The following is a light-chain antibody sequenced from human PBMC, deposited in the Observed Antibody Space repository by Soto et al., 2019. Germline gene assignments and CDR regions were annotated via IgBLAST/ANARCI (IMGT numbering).Light chain of an antibody. V-gene: IGKV3D-15*01. CDR3: QQYHNLWS. CDR1: QSAGNF. J-gene: IGKJ1*01. Sequence: EIVMTQSPATLSVSPGETASLSCRASQSAGNFLAWYQQKPGQAPRLLIYGASSRATGIPDRFSGSGSGTEFTLTISSLQSEDFATYYCQQYHNLWSFGRGTKVDI. CDR2: GAS.